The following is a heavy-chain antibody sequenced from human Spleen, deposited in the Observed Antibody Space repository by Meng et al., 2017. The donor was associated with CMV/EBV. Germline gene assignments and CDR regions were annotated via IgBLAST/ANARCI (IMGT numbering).Heavy chain of an antibody. CDR2: IFHSGTT. Sequence: SETLSLTCTVSGGSISTGSYYWGWIRQPPGKGLEWIGIIFHSGTTYYNPSLKSRVTISVDTSKNHFSLKLRSVTAADTAVYYCARDSDSSGYQYYYYGMDVWGQGTTVTVSS. V-gene: IGHV4-39*02. CDR1: GGSISTGSYY. D-gene: IGHD3-22*01. CDR3: ARDSDSSGYQYYYYGMDV. J-gene: IGHJ6*02.